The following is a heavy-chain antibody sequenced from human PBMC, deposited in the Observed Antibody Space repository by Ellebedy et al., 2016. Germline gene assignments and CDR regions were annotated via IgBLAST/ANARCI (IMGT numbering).Heavy chain of an antibody. J-gene: IGHJ2*01. CDR1: GGSISSYY. V-gene: IGHV4-59*08. CDR3: AALQWLAPAWYFDL. D-gene: IGHD6-19*01. Sequence: SETLSLTCTVSGGSISSYYWSWIRQPPGKGLEWIGYIFYSGSSNYNPSLKSRVTISVDTSKNQFSLNLSSVTAADTAVYYCAALQWLAPAWYFDLWGRGTLVTVSS. CDR2: IFYSGSS.